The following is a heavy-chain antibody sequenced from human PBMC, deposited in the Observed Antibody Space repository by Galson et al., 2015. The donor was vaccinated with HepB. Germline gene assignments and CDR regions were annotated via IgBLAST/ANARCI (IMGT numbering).Heavy chain of an antibody. Sequence: SVKVSCKASGYTLTRYAIHWVRRAPGQRLEWMGWINTASGRTEYSQKFQGTVTITKDTSANTAYMEVSSLRSEDTAVYHCSRDSGRGFYGMDVWGQGTTVIVSS. CDR2: INTASGRT. D-gene: IGHD3-10*01. V-gene: IGHV1-3*04. CDR3: SRDSGRGFYGMDV. CDR1: GYTLTRYA. J-gene: IGHJ6*02.